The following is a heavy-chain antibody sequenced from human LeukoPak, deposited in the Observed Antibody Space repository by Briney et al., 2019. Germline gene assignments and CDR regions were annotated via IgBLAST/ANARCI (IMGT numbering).Heavy chain of an antibody. V-gene: IGHV3-21*01. CDR3: AREVSEGFDF. CDR2: FGTRSTSI. J-gene: IGHJ4*02. CDR1: GFTFSGYS. Sequence: GGSLRLSCTASGFTFSGYSMNWIRQAPGKGLEWVSSFGTRSTSIYHTGSVKGRFAISRDNAKNSLYLQMNSLRAEDTALYYCAREVSEGFDFWGQGTLVTVSS. D-gene: IGHD3-22*01.